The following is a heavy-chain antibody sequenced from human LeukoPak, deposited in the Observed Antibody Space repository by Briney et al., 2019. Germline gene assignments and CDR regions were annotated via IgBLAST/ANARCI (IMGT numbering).Heavy chain of an antibody. CDR3: ARERSWYYDSSVSYFDY. CDR1: GGTFSSYA. V-gene: IGHV1-69*13. J-gene: IGHJ4*02. Sequence: ASVKVSCKASGGTFSSYAISWVRQAPGQGLAWMGGIIPIFGTANYAQKFQGRVTITADESTSTAYMELSSLRSEDTAVYYCARERSWYYDSSVSYFDYWGQGTLVTVSS. D-gene: IGHD3-22*01. CDR2: IIPIFGTA.